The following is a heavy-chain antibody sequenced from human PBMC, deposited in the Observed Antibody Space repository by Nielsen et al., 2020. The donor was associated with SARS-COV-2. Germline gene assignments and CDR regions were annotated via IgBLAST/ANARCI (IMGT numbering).Heavy chain of an antibody. CDR3: AREITYYYDSSAFDP. Sequence: GGSLRLSCAASGFTFSSYSMNWVRQAPGKGLEWVSSISSSSSYIYYADSVKGRFTISRDNAKNSLCLQMNSLRAEDTAVYYCAREITYYYDSSAFDPWGQGTLVTVSS. CDR1: GFTFSSYS. CDR2: ISSSSSYI. V-gene: IGHV3-21*01. D-gene: IGHD3-22*01. J-gene: IGHJ5*02.